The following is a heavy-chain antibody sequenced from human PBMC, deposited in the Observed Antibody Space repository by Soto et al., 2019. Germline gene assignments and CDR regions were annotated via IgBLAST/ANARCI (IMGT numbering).Heavy chain of an antibody. Sequence: GASVKVSCKASGYTFTSHDINWLRQPPGQGLQWMGWMNTNVNATGSTQAFKGRVTLTWNTSISTAYLELTSLKPDDTAVYYCAREVVEDSSLWFDPWGQGTLVTVSS. V-gene: IGHV1-8*01. CDR2: MNTNVNAT. CDR1: GYTFTSHD. CDR3: AREVVEDSSLWFDP. J-gene: IGHJ5*02. D-gene: IGHD2-15*01.